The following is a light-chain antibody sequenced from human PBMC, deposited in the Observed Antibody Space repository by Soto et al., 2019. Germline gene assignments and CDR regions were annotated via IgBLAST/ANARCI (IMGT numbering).Light chain of an antibody. CDR2: DNS. CDR1: ISNIGAGYD. CDR3: QSYDSSLSSSV. J-gene: IGLJ2*01. V-gene: IGLV1-40*01. Sequence: QSVLTQPPSVSGAPGQRVTISCTGSISNIGAGYDVHWYQQLPGTAPKLLIYDNSNRPSGVPDRFSGSKSGTSASLAITGLQAEDEADYYCQSYDSSLSSSVFGGGTQLTVL.